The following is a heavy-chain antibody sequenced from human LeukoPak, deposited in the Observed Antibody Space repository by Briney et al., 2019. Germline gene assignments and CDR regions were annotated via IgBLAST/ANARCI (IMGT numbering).Heavy chain of an antibody. V-gene: IGHV3-7*01. CDR1: GFTFSSYW. D-gene: IGHD4-17*01. J-gene: IGHJ6*02. CDR2: IKQDGSEK. CDR3: ARDYGDMLDYYYGMDV. Sequence: QPGGSLRLSCAASGFTFSSYWMSWVRQAPGKGLEWVANIKQDGSEKYYVDSVKGRFTISRDNAKNSLYLQMNSLRAEDTAVYYCARDYGDMLDYYYGMDVWGQGTTVTVSS.